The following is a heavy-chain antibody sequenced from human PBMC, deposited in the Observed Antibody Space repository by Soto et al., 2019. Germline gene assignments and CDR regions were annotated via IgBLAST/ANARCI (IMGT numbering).Heavy chain of an antibody. CDR3: ARSGYYHLKYFQH. D-gene: IGHD3-22*01. J-gene: IGHJ1*01. V-gene: IGHV1-69*13. Sequence: SVKVSCKASGCTFSSYAISWVRQAPGQGLEWMGGIIPIFGTANYAQKFQGRVTITADESTSTAYMELSSLRSEDTAVYYCARSGYYHLKYFQHWGQGTLVTVSS. CDR1: GCTFSSYA. CDR2: IIPIFGTA.